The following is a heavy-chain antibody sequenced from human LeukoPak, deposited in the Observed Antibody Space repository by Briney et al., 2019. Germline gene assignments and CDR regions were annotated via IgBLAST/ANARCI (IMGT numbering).Heavy chain of an antibody. Sequence: GSLRLSCSASKFRFSDYGMHWVRQAPGKGLEWVAFIRYDGTKTNYAESVRGRFTISRDNSKNTLYLQMNSLRADDTAVFYCAKDGVILAPGESWYMDVWGSGTPVTVSS. CDR2: IRYDGTKT. J-gene: IGHJ6*03. V-gene: IGHV3-30*02. D-gene: IGHD3-10*01. CDR1: KFRFSDYG. CDR3: AKDGVILAPGESWYMDV.